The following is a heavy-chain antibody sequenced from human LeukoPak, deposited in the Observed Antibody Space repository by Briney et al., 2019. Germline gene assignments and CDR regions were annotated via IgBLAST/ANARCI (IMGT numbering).Heavy chain of an antibody. V-gene: IGHV3-7*01. J-gene: IGHJ6*03. CDR2: INQHVSDK. CDR3: ARVQRKYQLPRLNDYDYMDV. CDR1: GFTFNIYW. D-gene: IGHD2-2*01. Sequence: GGSLRLSCAASGFTFNIYWMSCVPEASGKGLVGVANINQHVSDKYYGDSVKRRFTISRDNAKNSLYLQMNSLRAEDTAVYYCARVQRKYQLPRLNDYDYMDVWGKGTTVTISS.